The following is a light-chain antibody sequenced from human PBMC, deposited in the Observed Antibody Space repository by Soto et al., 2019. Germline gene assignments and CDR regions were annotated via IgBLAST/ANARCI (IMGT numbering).Light chain of an antibody. CDR1: QSVNSDY. CDR2: HAS. J-gene: IGKJ1*01. CDR3: QHFGSATGT. Sequence: EIVLTQSPGTLSLSPGERATLSCRASQSVNSDYLAWYQLKPGQAPRLLIYHASNRATGIPDRFTGSGSGTDFTLTINRLEPEDFAVYYCQHFGSATGTFGQGTKVEVK. V-gene: IGKV3-20*01.